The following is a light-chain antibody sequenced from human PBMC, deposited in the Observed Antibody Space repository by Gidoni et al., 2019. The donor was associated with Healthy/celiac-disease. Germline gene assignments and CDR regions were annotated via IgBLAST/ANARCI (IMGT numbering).Light chain of an antibody. V-gene: IGKV3-11*01. CDR1: KSVSSY. Sequence: EIVLTQSPATLSLSPGERATRSCRASKSVSSYLAWYQQKPGQAPRLLIYDASNRATGIPARFSGSGSGTDFTLTISSLEPEDVAVYYWQQRSNWPPLLTFGGGTKVEIK. CDR3: QQRSNWPPLLT. J-gene: IGKJ4*01. CDR2: DAS.